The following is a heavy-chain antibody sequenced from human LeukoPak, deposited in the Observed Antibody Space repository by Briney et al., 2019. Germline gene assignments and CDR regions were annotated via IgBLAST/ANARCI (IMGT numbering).Heavy chain of an antibody. CDR2: ISGSGGST. CDR1: GFTFSNAW. Sequence: GGSLRLSCAASGFTFSNAWMSWVRQAPGKGLEWVSAISGSGGSTYYADSVKGRFTISRDNSKNTLYLQMNSLRAEDTAVYYCVNYDSSGNSDWGQGTLVTVSS. V-gene: IGHV3-23*01. D-gene: IGHD3-22*01. CDR3: VNYDSSGNSD. J-gene: IGHJ4*02.